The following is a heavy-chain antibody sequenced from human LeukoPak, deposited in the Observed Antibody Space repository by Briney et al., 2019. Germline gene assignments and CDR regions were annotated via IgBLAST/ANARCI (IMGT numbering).Heavy chain of an antibody. D-gene: IGHD1-26*01. CDR3: AHSLPSYPRPDAFDI. CDR1: GFSLSTRGVG. CDR2: IYWNDDK. V-gene: IGHV2-5*01. J-gene: IGHJ3*02. Sequence: SGPTLVKPTQTLTLTCTFSGFSLSTRGVGVGWIRQPPGKALEWLALIYWNDDKRYSPSLKSRLTITKDTSKNQVVLTMTNMDPVDTATYYCAHSLPSYPRPDAFDIWGQGTMVTVSS.